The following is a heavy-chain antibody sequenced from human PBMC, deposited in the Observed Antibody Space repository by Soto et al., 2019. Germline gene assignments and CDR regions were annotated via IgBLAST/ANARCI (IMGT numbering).Heavy chain of an antibody. V-gene: IGHV4-30-2*01. CDR1: GASITFGGYS. D-gene: IGHD1-26*01. J-gene: IGHJ4*02. CDR3: ARGGGSDSFDY. CDR2: INHLETT. Sequence: PSKTLSLTCTVSGASITFGGYSWSWIRQTPGKGLEWIGYINHLETTFYNPSFESRLTLSIDRAKNQFSLKLHSMSAADRAVYFCARGGGSDSFDYWGKGILVTVSS.